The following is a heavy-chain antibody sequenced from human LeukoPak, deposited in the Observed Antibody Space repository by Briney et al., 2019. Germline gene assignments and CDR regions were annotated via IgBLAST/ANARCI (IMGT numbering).Heavy chain of an antibody. CDR3: ARDRGYGSGSFPYYFDY. V-gene: IGHV1-69*13. Sequence: ASVKVSCKASGYTFTSYAMNWVRQAPGQGLEWMGGIIPIFGTANYAQKFQGRVTITADESTSTAYMELSSLRSEDTAVYYCARDRGYGSGSFPYYFDYWGQGTLVTVSS. J-gene: IGHJ4*02. CDR1: GYTFTSYA. CDR2: IIPIFGTA. D-gene: IGHD3-10*01.